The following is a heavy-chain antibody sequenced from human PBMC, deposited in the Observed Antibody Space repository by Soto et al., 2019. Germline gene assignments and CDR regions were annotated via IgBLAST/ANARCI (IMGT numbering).Heavy chain of an antibody. J-gene: IGHJ4*02. CDR3: AISQDRGGCTRFIY. Sequence: PGGSLRLSCAVSGFTFDDNAMHWVRQAPEKGLEWVSGINWKSDIGYADSVKGRFTISRDNAENSLYLQMNSLRAEDTALYYCAISQDRGGCTRFIYWGQGTHVTVSS. CDR2: INWKSDI. CDR1: GFTFDDNA. D-gene: IGHD2-8*01. V-gene: IGHV3-9*01.